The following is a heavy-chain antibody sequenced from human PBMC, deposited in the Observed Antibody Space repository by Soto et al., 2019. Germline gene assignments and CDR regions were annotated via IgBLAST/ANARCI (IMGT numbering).Heavy chain of an antibody. CDR2: ISGSGGST. CDR1: GFTFSSNA. V-gene: IGHV3-23*01. Sequence: EVQLLESGGGLVQPGGSLRLSCAASGFTFSSNAMSWVRQAPGKGLEWVPGISGSGGSTYYADSVKGRFTISRDNSKNTLQLQMNGLRGDDTAVYYCAKEAVYSGSSWDFWGQGTLVTVSS. D-gene: IGHD6-6*01. J-gene: IGHJ4*02. CDR3: AKEAVYSGSSWDF.